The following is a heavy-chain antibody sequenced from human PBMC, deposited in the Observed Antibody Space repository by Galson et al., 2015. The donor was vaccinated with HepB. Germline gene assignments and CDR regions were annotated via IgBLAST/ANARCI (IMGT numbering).Heavy chain of an antibody. CDR3: ARNLVDMTANLPYAAY. J-gene: IGHJ4*02. Sequence: SVIVSCEASGYRFSTYPIHWGRQAPGHGLEWMGMINPSGGSTNYAHRFQGRATMSMDTSTSTVYMEVSGLRSEDTTVFYCARNLVDMTANLPYAAYWGQGSRITVSP. CDR1: GYRFSTYP. D-gene: IGHD2-21*02. CDR2: INPSGGST. V-gene: IGHV1-46*01.